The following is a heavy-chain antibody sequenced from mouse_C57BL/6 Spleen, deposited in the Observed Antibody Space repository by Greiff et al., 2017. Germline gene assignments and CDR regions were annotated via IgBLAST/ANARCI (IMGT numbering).Heavy chain of an antibody. CDR3: ARGDYYGSSYRFAD. CDR1: GYTFTSYW. V-gene: IGHV1-59*01. CDR2: IDPSDSYT. D-gene: IGHD1-1*01. J-gene: IGHJ3*01. Sequence: QVQLQQSGAELVRPGTSVKLSCKASGYTFTSYWMHWVKQRPGQGLEWIGVIDPSDSYTNYNQKFKGKATLTVDTSSSTAYMQLSSLTSEDSAVYYCARGDYYGSSYRFADWGQGTLVTVSA.